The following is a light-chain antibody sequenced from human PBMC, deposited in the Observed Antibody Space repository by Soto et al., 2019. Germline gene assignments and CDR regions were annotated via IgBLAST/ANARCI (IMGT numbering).Light chain of an antibody. J-gene: IGKJ5*01. V-gene: IGKV3-11*01. CDR2: DAS. CDR1: QSVSSN. Sequence: EIVLTQSPGTLSLSPGERATLSCSARQSVSSNSLAWYQQKPGQAPRLLIYDASDRAPGIPARFSGSGSATDFTLTINNLEPEDFAVYYCQQRSNWPPSITFGQGTRLEIK. CDR3: QQRSNWPPSIT.